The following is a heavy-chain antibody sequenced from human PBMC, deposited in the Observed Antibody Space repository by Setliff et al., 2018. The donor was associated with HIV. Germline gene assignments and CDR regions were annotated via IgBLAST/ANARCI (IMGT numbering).Heavy chain of an antibody. CDR3: ASSSGWYGAAQFDP. V-gene: IGHV4-31*03. CDR2: IYNTGST. Sequence: SETLSLTCTVTGGSISSGGFYRTWIRQHPGKGLEWIGYIYNTGSTYHSPSLESRVTISIDTSKNQFSLKLSSLTAADTAVYYCASSSGWYGAAQFDPWGQGTRVTVSS. CDR1: GGSISSGGFY. J-gene: IGHJ5*02. D-gene: IGHD6-19*01.